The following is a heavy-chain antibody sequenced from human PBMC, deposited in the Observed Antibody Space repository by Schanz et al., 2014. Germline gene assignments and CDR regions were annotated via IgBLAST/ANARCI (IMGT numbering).Heavy chain of an antibody. CDR2: ISYSGST. Sequence: QVQLQESGPGLVKPSETLSLNCRISGSINSYYWSWIRQPPGKGLEWIGYISYSGSTNYNPSRRSRGTTSLGGSRNKFSLNQRTVPTADTAIYYCARRIAARSGVGYDYHYGMDVWGQGTTVIVSS. CDR1: GSINSYY. D-gene: IGHD6-6*01. J-gene: IGHJ6*02. V-gene: IGHV4-59*01. CDR3: ARRIAARSGVGYDYHYGMDV.